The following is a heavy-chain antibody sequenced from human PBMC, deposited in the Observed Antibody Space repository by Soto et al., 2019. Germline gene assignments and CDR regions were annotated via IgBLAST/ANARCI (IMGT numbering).Heavy chain of an antibody. CDR3: ARESEDLTSNFDY. CDR2: ISSTTNYI. J-gene: IGHJ4*02. V-gene: IGHV3-21*06. Sequence: GPLRLSCAASVFIFTRYSMNWVRQAPGKGLEWVSSISSTTNYIYYGDSMKGRFTISRDNAKNSLYLEMNSLRAEDTAVYYCARESEDLTSNFDYWGQGTLVTVSS. CDR1: VFIFTRYS.